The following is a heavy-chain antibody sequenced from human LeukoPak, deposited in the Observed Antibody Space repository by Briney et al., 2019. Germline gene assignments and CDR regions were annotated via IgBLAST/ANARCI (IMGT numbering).Heavy chain of an antibody. CDR2: IIPIFGTA. Sequence: SVKVSCKSSGGTFSSYAISWVRQAPGQGLEWMGRIIPIFGTANYAQKFQGRVTITADESTSTAYMELSSLRSEDTAVYYCARAYYYDSSGWSFDYWGQGTLVTVSS. CDR1: GGTFSSYA. V-gene: IGHV1-69*13. CDR3: ARAYYYDSSGWSFDY. J-gene: IGHJ4*02. D-gene: IGHD3-22*01.